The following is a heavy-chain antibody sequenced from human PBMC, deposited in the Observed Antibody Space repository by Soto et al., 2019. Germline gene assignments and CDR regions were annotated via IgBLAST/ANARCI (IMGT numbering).Heavy chain of an antibody. Sequence: SLTCAVYGGSFSGYYWSWIRQPPGKGLEWIGEINHSGSTNYNPSLKSRVTISVDTSKNQFSLKLSSVTAADTAVYYCARGLGGIVVVPAANNWFDPWGQGTLVTVSS. J-gene: IGHJ5*02. V-gene: IGHV4-34*01. CDR1: GGSFSGYY. CDR3: ARGLGGIVVVPAANNWFDP. CDR2: INHSGST. D-gene: IGHD2-2*01.